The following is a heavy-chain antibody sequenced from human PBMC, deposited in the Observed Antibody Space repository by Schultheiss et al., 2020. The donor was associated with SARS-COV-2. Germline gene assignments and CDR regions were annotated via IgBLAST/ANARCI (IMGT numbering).Heavy chain of an antibody. CDR3: ARDPRFAGDSTSPVFDY. J-gene: IGHJ4*02. D-gene: IGHD2-21*02. CDR1: GYTFTSYG. V-gene: IGHV1-18*01. Sequence: ASVKVSCKASGYTFTSYGISWVRQAPGQGLEWMGWISAYNGNTNYAQKLQGRVTMTTDTSTSTAYMELRSLRSDDTAVYYCARDPRFAGDSTSPVFDYWGQGTLVTVSS. CDR2: ISAYNGNT.